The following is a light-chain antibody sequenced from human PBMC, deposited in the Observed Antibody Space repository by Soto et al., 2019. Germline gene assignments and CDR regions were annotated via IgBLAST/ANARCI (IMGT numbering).Light chain of an antibody. V-gene: IGKV3-20*01. CDR2: DAS. CDR1: QSVSSS. CDR3: PQYGSSPLT. Sequence: VLSQSSATLSLSTRERDTLSCRASQSVSSSLAWYQQKPGQAPRLLISDASSRATGIPDRFSGRGSATDFTLTISRLEPEDCAVYDCPQYGSSPLTFGGGTKV. J-gene: IGKJ4*01.